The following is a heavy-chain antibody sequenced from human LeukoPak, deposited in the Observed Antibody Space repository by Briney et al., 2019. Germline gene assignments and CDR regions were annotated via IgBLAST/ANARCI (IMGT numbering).Heavy chain of an antibody. CDR3: AKEFPAYSSGWFPKNWFDP. V-gene: IGHV3-21*01. Sequence: PGGSLRLSCAASGFTFSSYSMNWVRQAPGKGLEWVSSISSSSSYIYYADSVRGRFTISRGNSKNTLYLQMNSLRAEDTAVYYCAKEFPAYSSGWFPKNWFDPWGQGTLVTVSS. CDR2: ISSSSSYI. J-gene: IGHJ5*02. D-gene: IGHD6-19*01. CDR1: GFTFSSYS.